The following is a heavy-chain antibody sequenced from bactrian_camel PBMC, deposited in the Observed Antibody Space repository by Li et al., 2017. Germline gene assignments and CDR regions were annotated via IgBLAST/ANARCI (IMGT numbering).Heavy chain of an antibody. Sequence: HVQLVESGGGSVQAGGSLRLSCTASGFAVDASDMGWYRQAPGNECEMVSTTSNDITTYYLNSVKGRFTISQDNVKNTVYLQMNSLKPEDTAEYFCAADSSKPYIGRRLRCVVGGADFGYWGQGTQVTVS. V-gene: IGHV3S63*01. D-gene: IGHD6*01. CDR3: AADSSKPYIGRRLRCVVGGADFGY. CDR2: TTSNDITT. J-gene: IGHJ6*01. CDR1: GFAVDASD.